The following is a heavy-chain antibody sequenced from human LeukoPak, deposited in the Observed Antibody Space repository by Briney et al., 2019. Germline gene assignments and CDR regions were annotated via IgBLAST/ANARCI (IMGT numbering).Heavy chain of an antibody. CDR1: GGSISSGSYY. CDR2: IYTSGST. CDR3: AGDGSWELQVDAFDI. Sequence: SETLSLTCTVSGGSISSGSYYWSWIRQPAGKGLEWIGRIYTSGSTNYNPSLKSRVTMSVDTSKNQFSLKLSSVTAADTAVYYCAGDGSWELQVDAFDIWGQGTMVTVSS. V-gene: IGHV4-61*02. D-gene: IGHD1-26*01. J-gene: IGHJ3*02.